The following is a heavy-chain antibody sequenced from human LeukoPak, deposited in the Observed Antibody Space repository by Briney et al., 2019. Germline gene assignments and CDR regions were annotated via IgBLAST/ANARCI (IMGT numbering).Heavy chain of an antibody. J-gene: IGHJ4*02. CDR2: TYYRSKWYN. V-gene: IGHV6-1*01. D-gene: IGHD4-17*01. Sequence: QTLSPTWAILGDRFSSNSGAWNWIRQSPSRSLEWLGRTYYRSKWYNDYAVSVKSRITINPDTSKNQFSLQLNSVTPEDTAVYYCARGATVGYFDYWGQGTLVTVSS. CDR3: ARGATVGYFDY. CDR1: GDRFSSNSGA.